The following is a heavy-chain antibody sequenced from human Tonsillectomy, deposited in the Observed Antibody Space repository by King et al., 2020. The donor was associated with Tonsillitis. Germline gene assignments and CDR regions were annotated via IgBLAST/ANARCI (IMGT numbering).Heavy chain of an antibody. D-gene: IGHD3-16*01. CDR2: IIPLIGTP. CDR3: ASNYQITIGYLVKAFDY. Sequence: VQLVESGAEVKKPGSSVKVSCKASVGTFSSYAISWVRQAPGQELEGMGGIIPLIGTPNYAQKLQGRVTITADKSTSTGYIELSSLRTEDTAVYYSASNYQITIGYLVKAFDYWGQGTLVTVSS. J-gene: IGHJ4*02. CDR1: VGTFSSYA. V-gene: IGHV1-69*06.